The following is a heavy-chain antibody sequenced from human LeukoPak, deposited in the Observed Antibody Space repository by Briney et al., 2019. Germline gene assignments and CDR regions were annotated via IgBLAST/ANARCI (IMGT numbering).Heavy chain of an antibody. J-gene: IGHJ6*03. CDR1: EFIFSNYA. Sequence: AGGSLRLSCAASEFIFSNYAMTWVRQAPGKGLEWVSYGGSGGSTYYADSVKGRFTVSRDNSKSTLYLQMNSLTAEDTAVYYCAKMRGQYYHSYYMDAWGKGTTVTVSS. CDR2: GGSGGST. CDR3: AKMRGQYYHSYYMDA. V-gene: IGHV3-23*01.